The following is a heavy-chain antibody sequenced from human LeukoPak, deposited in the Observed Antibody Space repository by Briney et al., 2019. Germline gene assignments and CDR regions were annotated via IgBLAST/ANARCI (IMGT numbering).Heavy chain of an antibody. J-gene: IGHJ4*02. Sequence: ASVKVSCKASGYTFTSYYMHWVRQAPGQGLEWMGIINPSGGSTSYAQKFQGRVTMTRDMSTSTVYMELSSLRSEDTAVYYCARDQAVGATHQPYRFDYWGQGTLVTVSS. CDR2: INPSGGST. D-gene: IGHD1-26*01. V-gene: IGHV1-46*01. CDR1: GYTFTSYY. CDR3: ARDQAVGATHQPYRFDY.